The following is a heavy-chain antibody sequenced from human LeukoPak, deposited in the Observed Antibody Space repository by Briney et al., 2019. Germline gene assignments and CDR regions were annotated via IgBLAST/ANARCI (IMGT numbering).Heavy chain of an antibody. CDR1: GFTFSNYA. CDR2: ISGSGDRT. D-gene: IGHD3-10*01. CDR3: AKDVRGVIMSGGYYFDY. Sequence: PGGSLRLSCAASGFTFSNYAMSWVPQAPGKGLEWVSGISGSGDRTYYADSAKGRFTISRDNSKNTVHLQMNSLRAEDTAVYYCAKDVRGVIMSGGYYFDYWGQGTLVTVSS. J-gene: IGHJ4*02. V-gene: IGHV3-23*01.